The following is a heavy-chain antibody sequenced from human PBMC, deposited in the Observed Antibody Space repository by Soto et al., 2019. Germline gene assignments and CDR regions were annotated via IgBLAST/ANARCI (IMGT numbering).Heavy chain of an antibody. CDR2: IKQDGSEK. D-gene: IGHD3-10*01. CDR1: GFTFSSYW. J-gene: IGHJ5*02. V-gene: IGHV3-7*01. Sequence: GGSLRLSCAASGFTFSSYWMSWVRQAPGKGLEWVANIKQDGSEKYYVDSVKGRFTISRDNAKNSLYLQMNSLRAEDTAVYYCARDAYFYASGGPGGSFDPWGQGTLVTVSS. CDR3: ARDAYFYASGGPGGSFDP.